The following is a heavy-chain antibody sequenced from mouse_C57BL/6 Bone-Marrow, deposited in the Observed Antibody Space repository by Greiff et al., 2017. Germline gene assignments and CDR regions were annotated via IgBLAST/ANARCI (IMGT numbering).Heavy chain of an antibody. V-gene: IGHV1-81*01. J-gene: IGHJ2*01. Sequence: QVQLQQSGAELARPGASVKLSCKASGYTFTSYGISWVKQRTGQGLEWIGEIYPRSGNTYYNEKFKGKATLTADKSSSTAYMELPSLASEDSEVYFCARPYYGSSCFDYWGKGTTLTVSS. CDR1: GYTFTSYG. CDR2: IYPRSGNT. CDR3: ARPYYGSSCFDY. D-gene: IGHD1-1*01.